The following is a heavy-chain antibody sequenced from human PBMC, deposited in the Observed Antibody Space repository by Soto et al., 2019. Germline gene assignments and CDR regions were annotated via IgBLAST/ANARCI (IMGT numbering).Heavy chain of an antibody. J-gene: IGHJ4*02. CDR3: ARLHLGEVILFDY. CDR1: GGSISSGRYY. Sequence: SETLSLTCAVYGGSISSGRYYWSWLRQPPGMGLEWIGEMSHSGGTHFNPSLKSRVTISVDTSKNQFSLKLSSVTAADTAVYYCARLHLGEVILFDYWGQGTLVTVSS. CDR2: MSHSGGT. D-gene: IGHD3-3*01. V-gene: IGHV4-61*01.